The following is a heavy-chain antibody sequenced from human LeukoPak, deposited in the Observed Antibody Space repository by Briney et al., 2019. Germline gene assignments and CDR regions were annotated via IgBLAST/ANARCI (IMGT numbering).Heavy chain of an antibody. V-gene: IGHV3-23*01. CDR3: AKEVGQVAGTVYYYYYMDV. CDR1: GFTFSSYA. J-gene: IGHJ6*03. D-gene: IGHD6-19*01. Sequence: PGGSLRLSCAASGFTFSSYAMSWVRQAPGKGLEWVSAISGSGGSTYYADSVKGRFTISRDNSKNTLYLQMNSLRAEDTAVYYCAKEVGQVAGTVYYYYYMDVWGKGTTVTVSS. CDR2: ISGSGGST.